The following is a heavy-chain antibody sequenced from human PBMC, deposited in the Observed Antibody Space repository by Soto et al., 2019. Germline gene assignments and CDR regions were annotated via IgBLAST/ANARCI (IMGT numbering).Heavy chain of an antibody. CDR3: ALSDSSGWYFAEYFQH. Sequence: SETLSLTCAVYGGSFSGYYWSWIRQPPGKGLEWIGEINHSGSTNYNPSLKSRVTISVDTSKNQFSLKLSSVTAADTAVYYCALSDSSGWYFAEYFQHWGQGTLVTVSS. J-gene: IGHJ1*01. D-gene: IGHD6-19*01. V-gene: IGHV4-34*01. CDR2: INHSGST. CDR1: GGSFSGYY.